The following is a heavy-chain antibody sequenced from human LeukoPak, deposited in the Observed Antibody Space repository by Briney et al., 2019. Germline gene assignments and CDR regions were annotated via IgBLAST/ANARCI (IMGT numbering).Heavy chain of an antibody. Sequence: GGSLRLSCTASGFTFGDYAMSWVRQAPGKGLEWVGFIRSKAYGGTTEYAASVKGRFTISRDDYKSIAYLQMNSLKTEDTAVYYCTRWGGVGYYDFWSGYPTYFDYWGQGTLVTVSS. CDR1: GFTFGDYA. V-gene: IGHV3-49*04. J-gene: IGHJ4*02. CDR2: IRSKAYGGTT. CDR3: TRWGGVGYYDFWSGYPTYFDY. D-gene: IGHD3-3*01.